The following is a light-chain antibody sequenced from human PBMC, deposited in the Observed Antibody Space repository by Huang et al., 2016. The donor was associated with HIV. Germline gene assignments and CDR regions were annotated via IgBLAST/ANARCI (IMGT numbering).Light chain of an antibody. CDR3: QQYNNWPPT. CDR2: GAS. CDR1: PSVNTN. J-gene: IGKJ3*01. V-gene: IGKV3D-15*01. Sequence: EIVMTQSPATLSVSPGEGGTLSCRASPSVNTNLAWSRQTPGQAPRPLISGASTRATGSPARFSGSGSGTQFTLTISSLQSEDFAVYYCQQYNNWPPTFGPGTKVDIK.